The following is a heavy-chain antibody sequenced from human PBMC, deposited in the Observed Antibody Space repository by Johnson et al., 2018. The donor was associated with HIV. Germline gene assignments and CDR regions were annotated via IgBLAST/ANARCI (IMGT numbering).Heavy chain of an antibody. J-gene: IGHJ3*02. Sequence: QVQLVESGGGVVQPGRSLRLSCAASGFTFSNYAMHWVRQAPGKGLECVAVIWYNGSNKHYAGSVKGRFTISRDNSKNTLYLQMNSLRVEDTAVYYCARGMYYNFWSGYGIRWDAFDIWGQGTMVTVSS. D-gene: IGHD3-3*01. CDR1: GFTFSNYA. CDR2: IWYNGSNK. CDR3: ARGMYYNFWSGYGIRWDAFDI. V-gene: IGHV3-33*01.